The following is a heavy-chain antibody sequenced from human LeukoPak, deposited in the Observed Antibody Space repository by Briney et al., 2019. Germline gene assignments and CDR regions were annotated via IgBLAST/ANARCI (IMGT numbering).Heavy chain of an antibody. CDR2: ISWNSGSI. J-gene: IGHJ4*02. CDR1: GFTFDDYA. D-gene: IGHD1-1*01. CDR3: ANGRGWNDQFDY. V-gene: IGHV3-9*01. Sequence: PGGSLRLSCAASGFTFDDYAMHWVRQAPGKGLEWVPGISWNSGSIGYADSVKGRFTISRDNAKNSLYLQMNSLRAEDTALYYCANGRGWNDQFDYWGQGTLVTVSS.